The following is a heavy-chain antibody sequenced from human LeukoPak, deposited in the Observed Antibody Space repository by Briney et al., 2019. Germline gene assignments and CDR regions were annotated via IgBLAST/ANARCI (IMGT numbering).Heavy chain of an antibody. J-gene: IGHJ6*03. D-gene: IGHD2-8*01. CDR3: ARWCTNGVCYNGQVAYYYMDV. Sequence: GGSLRLSCAASGFTFSSYSMNWVRQAPGKGLEWVSSISSSSSYIYYADSVKGRFTISRDNAKNSLYLQMNRLRAEDTAVYYCARWCTNGVCYNGQVAYYYMDVWGKGTTVTVSS. V-gene: IGHV3-21*01. CDR1: GFTFSSYS. CDR2: ISSSSSYI.